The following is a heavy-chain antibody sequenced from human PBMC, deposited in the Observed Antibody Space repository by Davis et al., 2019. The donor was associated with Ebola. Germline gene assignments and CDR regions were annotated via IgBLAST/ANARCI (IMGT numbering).Heavy chain of an antibody. CDR1: GFTFSSYA. CDR3: AGGMDV. V-gene: IGHV3-30-3*01. J-gene: IGHJ6*02. Sequence: PGGSLRLSCAASGFTFSSYAMHWVRQAPGKGLEWVAVISYDGSNKYYADSVKGRFTISSDNSKNTLYLQMNSLRAEDTAVYYCAGGMDVWGQGTTVTVSS. CDR2: ISYDGSNK.